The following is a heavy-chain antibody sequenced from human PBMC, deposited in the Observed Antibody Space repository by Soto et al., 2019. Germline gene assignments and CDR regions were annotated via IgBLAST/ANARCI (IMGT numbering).Heavy chain of an antibody. Sequence: PSETLSLTCTVSGGSISSGDYYWSWIRQPPGKGLEWIGYIYYSGSTNYNPSLKSRVTISVDTSKNQFSLKLSSVTAADTAVYYCARDRPRWLARGDASDIWGQGTMVTV. CDR3: ARDRPRWLARGDASDI. CDR2: IYYSGST. V-gene: IGHV4-30-4*02. J-gene: IGHJ3*02. D-gene: IGHD4-17*01. CDR1: GGSISSGDYY.